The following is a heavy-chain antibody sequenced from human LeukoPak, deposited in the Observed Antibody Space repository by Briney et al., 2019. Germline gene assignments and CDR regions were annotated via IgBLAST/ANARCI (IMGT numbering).Heavy chain of an antibody. CDR2: IYYSGST. CDR3: ARVRRVQLWLMGYHYYYMDV. V-gene: IGHV4-30-4*08. D-gene: IGHD5-18*01. CDR1: GGSISSGDYY. J-gene: IGHJ6*03. Sequence: SETLSLTCTVSGGSISSGDYYWSWIRQPPGKGLEWIGYIYYSGSTYYNPSLKRRVTISVDTSKNQFSLKLSSVTAADTAVYYCARVRRVQLWLMGYHYYYMDVWGKGTTVTVSS.